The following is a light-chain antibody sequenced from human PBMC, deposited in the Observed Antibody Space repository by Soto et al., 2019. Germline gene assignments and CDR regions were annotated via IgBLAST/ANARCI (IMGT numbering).Light chain of an antibody. CDR3: QQRTHWPPLT. V-gene: IGKV3-11*01. CDR2: DAS. Sequence: EIVLTQSPATLSLSPGERATLSCRASQSVGSSLVWYQHKPGQAPRLLIYDASNRATGIPARFSGSGSGTDFTLTISNLEPEDFAVYYCQQRTHWPPLTFGGGNKLEIK. J-gene: IGKJ4*01. CDR1: QSVGSS.